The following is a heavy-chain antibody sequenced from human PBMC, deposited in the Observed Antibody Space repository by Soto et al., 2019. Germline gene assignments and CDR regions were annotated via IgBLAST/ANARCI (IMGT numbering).Heavy chain of an antibody. J-gene: IGHJ4*02. Sequence: GGSLRLSCAASGFTFSNYAMSWVRQAPGKGLEWVSAITGSGVSTYYADSVKGRFTISRDNSKNTLYLQMNSLRAEDTAVYYCAKDTVLRYVHLRSGYIDYWGQGTLVTVSS. CDR2: ITGSGVST. D-gene: IGHD3-9*01. CDR1: GFTFSNYA. CDR3: AKDTVLRYVHLRSGYIDY. V-gene: IGHV3-23*01.